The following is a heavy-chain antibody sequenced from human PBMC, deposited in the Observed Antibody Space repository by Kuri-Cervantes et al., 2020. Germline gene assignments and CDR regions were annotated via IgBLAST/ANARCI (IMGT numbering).Heavy chain of an antibody. CDR1: GGSVSSGSYY. V-gene: IGHV4-61*01. CDR3: ARDGRVTTGLDY. CDR2: IYYSGST. J-gene: IGHJ4*02. D-gene: IGHD4-17*01. Sequence: GSLRLSCTVSGGSVSSGSYYWSWIRQPPGKGLEWIGYIYYSGSTNYNPSLKSRVTISVDTSKNQFSLKLSSVTAADTAVYYCARDGRVTTGLDYWGQGTLVTVSS.